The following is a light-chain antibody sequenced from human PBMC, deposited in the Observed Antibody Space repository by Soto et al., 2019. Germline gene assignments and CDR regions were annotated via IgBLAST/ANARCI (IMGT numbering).Light chain of an antibody. CDR1: NSDVGGYKY. CDR3: CSYAGTYYV. J-gene: IGLJ1*01. CDR2: EIN. V-gene: IGLV2-8*01. Sequence: QSVLSQPPSAAGSPGQSVTISCTGTNSDVGGYKYVSWYQQHPGKAPKIMIYEINKRSSGVPDRFWGSKSGNTAPLTISGLQAEDEAEYYCCSYAGTYYVFGTGTKVTVL.